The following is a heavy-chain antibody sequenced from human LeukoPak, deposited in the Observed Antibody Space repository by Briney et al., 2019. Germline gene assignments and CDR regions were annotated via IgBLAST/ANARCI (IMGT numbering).Heavy chain of an antibody. D-gene: IGHD2-21*01. Sequence: SENLSLTCTVSGGSISSYYWSWIRQPAGKGLEWIGRIYTSGSTNYNPSLKSRVTMSVDTSKNQFSLKLSSVTAADTAVYYCARDLFSGRLNWFDRWGQGTLVTVSS. CDR2: IYTSGST. CDR1: GGSISSYY. J-gene: IGHJ5*02. CDR3: ARDLFSGRLNWFDR. V-gene: IGHV4-4*07.